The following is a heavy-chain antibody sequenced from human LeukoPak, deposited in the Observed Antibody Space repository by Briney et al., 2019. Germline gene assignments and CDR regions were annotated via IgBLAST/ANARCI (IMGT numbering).Heavy chain of an antibody. CDR1: GGTFSSYA. J-gene: IGHJ4*02. V-gene: IGHV1-18*01. CDR2: ISAYNDNT. Sequence: ASVKVSCKASGGTFSSYAISWVRQAPGQGLEWMGWISAYNDNTKYAQKVQGRVTLTTDTSTNTGYMELRSLRYDDTAVYYCAREAATVFDYWGQGTLVTVSS. D-gene: IGHD5-18*01. CDR3: AREAATVFDY.